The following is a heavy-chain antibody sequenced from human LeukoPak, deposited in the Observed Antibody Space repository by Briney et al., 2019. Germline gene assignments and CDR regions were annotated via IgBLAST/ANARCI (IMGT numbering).Heavy chain of an antibody. CDR1: GGSVSSYY. CDR3: ARAGGYSYAGGADNWFDP. CDR2: IHNSGRT. J-gene: IGHJ5*02. Sequence: SETLSLTCSVSGGSVSSYYWSWIRQSPGKGLEWIGYIHNSGRTNYNPSLKSRVTGFVDTSKNQVSLRLSSVTAADTAVYYCARAGGYSYAGGADNWFDPWGQGTLVTVSS. D-gene: IGHD5-18*01. V-gene: IGHV4-4*08.